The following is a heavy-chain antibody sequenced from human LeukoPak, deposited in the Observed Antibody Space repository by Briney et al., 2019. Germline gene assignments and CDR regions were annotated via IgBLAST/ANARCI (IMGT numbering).Heavy chain of an antibody. V-gene: IGHV3-21*01. Sequence: PGGSLRLSCAASGFTFSSYSMNWVRQAPGKGLEWVSSISSSSSYIYYADSVKGRFTISRDNAKNSLYLQMNSLRAEDTAVYYCATDESPPHILTGYYHATPFDYWGQGTLVTVSS. CDR1: GFTFSSYS. CDR2: ISSSSSYI. D-gene: IGHD3-9*01. J-gene: IGHJ4*02. CDR3: ATDESPPHILTGYYHATPFDY.